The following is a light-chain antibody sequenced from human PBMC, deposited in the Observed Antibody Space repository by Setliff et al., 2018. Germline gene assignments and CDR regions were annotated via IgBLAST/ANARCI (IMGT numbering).Light chain of an antibody. V-gene: IGLV7-43*01. CDR1: TGTITRTNY. Sequence: QAVVTQEPSVTVSPGGTVTLTCASSTGTITRTNYANWFQQKPGLPPRADWAQDRFSGSLLGGKVALTLSGAQPEDEADYYCLLYYGATAVFGGGTKVTVL. J-gene: IGLJ2*01. CDR3: LLYYGATAV.